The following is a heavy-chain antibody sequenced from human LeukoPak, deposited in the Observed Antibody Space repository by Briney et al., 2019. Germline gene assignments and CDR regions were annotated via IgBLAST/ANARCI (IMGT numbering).Heavy chain of an antibody. D-gene: IGHD1-26*01. CDR3: ALGLIGSYWFDP. CDR1: GGSISSYY. Sequence: SETLSLTCTVSGGSISSYYWSWIRQPPGKGLEWIGYTYTSGSTNYNPSLKSRVTISVDTSKNQFSLKLSSVTAADTAVYYCALGLIGSYWFDPRGQGTLVTVSS. V-gene: IGHV4-4*09. J-gene: IGHJ5*02. CDR2: TYTSGST.